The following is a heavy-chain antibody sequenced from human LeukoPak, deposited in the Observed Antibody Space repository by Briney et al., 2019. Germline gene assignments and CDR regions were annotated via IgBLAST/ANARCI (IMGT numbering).Heavy chain of an antibody. V-gene: IGHV4-59*08. CDR3: ARRPTGDPKFDY. Sequence: SETLSLTCSVSGGSISNYFWTWIRQPPGKGLEWIGYIYSSGRTYYNPSLKSRVTISVDTSKNRFSLKLSTVTAADTAVYYCARRPTGDPKFDYWGQGTLVTASS. CDR2: IYSSGRT. CDR1: GGSISNYF. D-gene: IGHD7-27*01. J-gene: IGHJ4*02.